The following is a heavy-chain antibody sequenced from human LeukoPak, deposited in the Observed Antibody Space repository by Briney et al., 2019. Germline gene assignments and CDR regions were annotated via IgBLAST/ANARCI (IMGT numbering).Heavy chain of an antibody. Sequence: ASVKVSCKASGYTFTGYFMHWVRQAPGQGLEWMGWINPNSGGTNYAQKFQGRVTMTRDTSISTAYMELRRLRSDDTAVYYCARAPVWEDWFDPWGQGTLVTVSS. CDR2: INPNSGGT. CDR1: GYTFTGYF. CDR3: ARAPVWEDWFDP. J-gene: IGHJ5*02. D-gene: IGHD1-26*01. V-gene: IGHV1-2*02.